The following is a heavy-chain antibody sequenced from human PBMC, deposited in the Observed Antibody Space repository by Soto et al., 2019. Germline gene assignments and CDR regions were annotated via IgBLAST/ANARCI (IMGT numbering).Heavy chain of an antibody. CDR2: ICAYNGNK. D-gene: IGHD2-2*01. V-gene: IGHV1-18*04. CDR3: ARDLVVPAAKVD. J-gene: IGHJ4*01. CDR1: GSTFSSYG. Sequence: SVEVSCKASGSTFSSYGFSSVRQAPGQGLEWMGWICAYNGNKYYAQKLQGRVIMNLDTSSSTASMLVKRLTSDDTGVYYCARDLVVPAAKVDWGQGTLVTVSS.